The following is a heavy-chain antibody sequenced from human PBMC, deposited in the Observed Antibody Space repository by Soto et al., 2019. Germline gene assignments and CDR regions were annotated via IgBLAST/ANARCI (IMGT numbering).Heavy chain of an antibody. J-gene: IGHJ4*01. D-gene: IGHD2-2*01. CDR1: GYPFPSFE. CDR3: ARESNHYQDFFQN. V-gene: IGHV1-3*01. Sequence: ASVKVSCKTSGYPFPSFEEHWIRQAPGQRPEWMGGISNAGSGNTKYSQKFQDRLTITGDKRATTVYMALSSLTSEDTATYYCARESNHYQDFFQNWGQGTQVTHSS. CDR2: ISNAGSGNT.